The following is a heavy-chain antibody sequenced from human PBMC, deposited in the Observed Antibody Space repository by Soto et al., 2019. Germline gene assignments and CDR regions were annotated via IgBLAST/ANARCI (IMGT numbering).Heavy chain of an antibody. CDR3: GGDGYYYDSSVYYRFAY. J-gene: IGHJ4*02. D-gene: IGHD3-22*01. Sequence: QVQLVQSGAEVKKPGASVKVSCKASGYTFTSYGISWVRQAPGQGLEWMGWISAYNGNTNYAQKLQGRVTMTTDTSLSTAYRERRSLNSEDTAVYYCGGDGYYYDSSVYYRFAYWGKGTLVTVPS. CDR1: GYTFTSYG. V-gene: IGHV1-18*01. CDR2: ISAYNGNT.